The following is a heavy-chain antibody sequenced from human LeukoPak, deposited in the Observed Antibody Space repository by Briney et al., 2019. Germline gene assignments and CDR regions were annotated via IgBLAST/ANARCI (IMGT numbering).Heavy chain of an antibody. CDR2: IYYSAST. Sequence: PSETLSLTCTVSGGALCGDDYYWSWIRPPPGKGLGWVGFIYYSASTYYQPSLKSRVTISLDTSKNQFSLRLSSVTAADTAVYYCARCPPPGWFDPGGQGTLVTVSS. D-gene: IGHD5/OR15-5a*01. CDR3: ARCPPPGWFDP. J-gene: IGHJ5*02. CDR1: GGALCGDDYY. V-gene: IGHV4-30-4*08.